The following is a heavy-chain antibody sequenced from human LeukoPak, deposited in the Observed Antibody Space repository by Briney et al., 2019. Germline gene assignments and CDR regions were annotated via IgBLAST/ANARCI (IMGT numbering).Heavy chain of an antibody. CDR3: ARFDFWSGYYCDY. V-gene: IGHV4-61*01. CDR2: IYYTGST. D-gene: IGHD3-3*01. J-gene: IGHJ4*02. Sequence: PSETLSLTCTVSGGSVSSGSYYWTWIRQPPGKGLEWIVYIYYTGSTNYNPSLKSRGTISVDTSKNQFSLKLSSVSAAATAVYYCARFDFWSGYYCDYWAREPWSPSPQ. CDR1: GGSVSSGSYY.